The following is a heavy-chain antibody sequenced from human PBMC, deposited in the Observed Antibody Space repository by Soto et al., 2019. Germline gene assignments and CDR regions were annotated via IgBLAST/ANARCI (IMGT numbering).Heavy chain of an antibody. CDR1: GGSVSSGSYY. V-gene: IGHV4-61*01. J-gene: IGHJ4*02. Sequence: SETLSLTCTVYGGSVSSGSYYWSWIRQPPGKGLEWIGYIYYSGSTNYNPSLKSRVTISVDTSKNQFSLKLSSVTAADTAVYYCARGYSSSWHQSYYFDYWGQGTLVTVSS. D-gene: IGHD6-13*01. CDR2: IYYSGST. CDR3: ARGYSSSWHQSYYFDY.